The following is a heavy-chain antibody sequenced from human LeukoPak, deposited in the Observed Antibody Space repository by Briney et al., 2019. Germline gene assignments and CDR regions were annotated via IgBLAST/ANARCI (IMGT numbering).Heavy chain of an antibody. J-gene: IGHJ5*02. CDR3: ARGRGARSSRWYNWFDP. CDR2: INHSGST. Sequence: SETLSLTCAVYGGSFSAYYWSWIRQPPGKGLEWIGEINHSGSTNYNPSLKSRVTISIDTSKNQFSLEMSSVTAADTAVYYCARGRGARSSRWYNWFDPWGQGTLVTVAS. D-gene: IGHD6-13*01. CDR1: GGSFSAYY. V-gene: IGHV4-34*01.